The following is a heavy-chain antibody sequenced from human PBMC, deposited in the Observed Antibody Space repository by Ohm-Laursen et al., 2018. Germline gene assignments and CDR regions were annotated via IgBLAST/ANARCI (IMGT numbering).Heavy chain of an antibody. V-gene: IGHV3-21*03. CDR2: ISSSSSYI. J-gene: IGHJ4*02. D-gene: IGHD5-18*01. CDR3: ARDGLGVDTAMVTTY. CDR1: GFTFCSYS. Sequence: SLRLSCAASGFTFCSYSMNWVRQAPGKGLEWVSSISSSSSYIYYADSVKGRFTISRDNAKNSLYLQMNSLRAEDTAVYYCARDGLGVDTAMVTTYWGQGTLVTVSS.